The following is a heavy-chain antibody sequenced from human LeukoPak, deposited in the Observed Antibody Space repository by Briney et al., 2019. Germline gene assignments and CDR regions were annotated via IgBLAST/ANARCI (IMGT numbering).Heavy chain of an antibody. V-gene: IGHV3-21*01. D-gene: IGHD3-16*02. Sequence: GGSLRLSCAASGFTFSSYSMNWVRQAPGKELEWVSSISSSSSYIYYADSVKGRFTISRDNAKNSLYLQMNSLRAEDTAVYYCARALDYDYVWGSYRHPFDYWGQGTLVTVSS. CDR3: ARALDYDYVWGSYRHPFDY. CDR2: ISSSSSYI. J-gene: IGHJ4*02. CDR1: GFTFSSYS.